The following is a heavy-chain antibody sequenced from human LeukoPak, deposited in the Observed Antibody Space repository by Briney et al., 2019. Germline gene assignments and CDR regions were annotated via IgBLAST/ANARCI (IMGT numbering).Heavy chain of an antibody. D-gene: IGHD4-11*01. CDR2: ISSTSTYI. CDR1: GFTFSSYS. V-gene: IGHV3-21*01. CDR3: ARRPSPPTTITTSYYYMDV. J-gene: IGHJ6*03. Sequence: GGSLRLSCAASGFTFSSYSMNCVRQAPGKGLEWVSSISSTSTYIYYADSVKGRFTISRDNAKNSLYLQMNSLRAEDTAVYYCARRPSPPTTITTSYYYMDVWGKGTTVTVSS.